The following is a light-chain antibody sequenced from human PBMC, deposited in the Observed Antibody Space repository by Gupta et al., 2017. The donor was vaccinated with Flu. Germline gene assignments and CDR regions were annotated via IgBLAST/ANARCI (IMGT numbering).Light chain of an antibody. V-gene: IGLV7-46*01. CDR1: AGPVTSGHC. CDR2: DTS. CDR3: WSACCGGVL. Sequence: VVPPVPSLPVSPGGTVTLTCGFSAGPVTSGHCPYWFQQKPGQAPRTLIYDTSYKHSWTPARFSGSRIGGKAARTLSGAQHEDEAEYCCWSACCGGVLFGGGTKLTVL. J-gene: IGLJ2*01.